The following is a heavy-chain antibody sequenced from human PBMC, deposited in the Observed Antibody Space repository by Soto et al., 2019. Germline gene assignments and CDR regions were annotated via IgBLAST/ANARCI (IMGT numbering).Heavy chain of an antibody. V-gene: IGHV3-23*01. CDR2: VSANGQGI. Sequence: GGSLRLSCAASGFTFSSSAISWVRQAPGKGLEWVSAVSANGQGIYYADSVRGRFTISRDNSKNTVFLHMDSLSAEDTAVYYCAKDRHNPRDYFHYWGQGTLVTVSS. J-gene: IGHJ4*02. CDR1: GFTFSSSA. CDR3: AKDRHNPRDYFHY.